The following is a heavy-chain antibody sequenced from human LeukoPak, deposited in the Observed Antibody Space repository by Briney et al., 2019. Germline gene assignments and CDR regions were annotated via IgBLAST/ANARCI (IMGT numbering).Heavy chain of an antibody. Sequence: QPGGSLRLSCAASGFTFSSYGMHWVRQAPGKGLEWVAVIWYDGSNKYYADSVKGRFTISRDNSKNTLYLQMNSLRAEDTAVYYCARVSSSWYGGAFDYWGQGTLVTVSS. CDR1: GFTFSSYG. CDR3: ARVSSSWYGGAFDY. V-gene: IGHV3-33*01. CDR2: IWYDGSNK. J-gene: IGHJ4*02. D-gene: IGHD6-13*01.